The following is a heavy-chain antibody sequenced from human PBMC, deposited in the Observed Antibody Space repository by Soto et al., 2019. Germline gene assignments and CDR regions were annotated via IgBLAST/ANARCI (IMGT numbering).Heavy chain of an antibody. J-gene: IGHJ4*02. CDR1: GFTFSSYA. D-gene: IGHD6-19*01. CDR2: ISGSGGST. CDR3: ASPGYSSGWYYFDY. Sequence: GWSLRLSCAASGFTFSSYAMSWVRQAPGKGLEWVSAISGSGGSTYYADSVKGRFTISRDNSKNTLYLQMNSLRAEDTSVYYCASPGYSSGWYYFDYWGQGTLVTVSS. V-gene: IGHV3-23*01.